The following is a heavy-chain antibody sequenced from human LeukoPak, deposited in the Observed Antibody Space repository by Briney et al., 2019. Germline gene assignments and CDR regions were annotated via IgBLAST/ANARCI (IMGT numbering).Heavy chain of an antibody. CDR2: ITSSSSYI. V-gene: IGHV3-21*01. J-gene: IGHJ4*02. D-gene: IGHD3-9*01. CDR3: ARDGDILTGYYKYYFDY. CDR1: GFTFSSYT. Sequence: GGSLRLSCAASGFTFSSYTMNWVRQAPGKGLEWVSSITSSSSYIYYADSVKGRFTVSRDNARNSLFLQTNSLRAEDTAVYYCARDGDILTGYYKYYFDYWGQGTLVTVSS.